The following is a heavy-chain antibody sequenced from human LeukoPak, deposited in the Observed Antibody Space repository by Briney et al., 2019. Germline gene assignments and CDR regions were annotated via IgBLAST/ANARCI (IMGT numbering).Heavy chain of an antibody. Sequence: GGSLRLSCAASGFTFSSYGMHWVRQAPGKGPEWVAVIWYDGSNKYYADSVKGRFTISRDNSKNTLYLQMNSLRAEDTAVYYFARGLMVGAIWGQGTMVTVSS. V-gene: IGHV3-33*01. D-gene: IGHD1-26*01. J-gene: IGHJ3*02. CDR2: IWYDGSNK. CDR1: GFTFSSYG. CDR3: ARGLMVGAI.